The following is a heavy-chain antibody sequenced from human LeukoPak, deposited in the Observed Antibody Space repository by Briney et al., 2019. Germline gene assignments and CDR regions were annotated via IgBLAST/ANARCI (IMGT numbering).Heavy chain of an antibody. J-gene: IGHJ6*03. CDR2: IYYSGST. V-gene: IGHV4-59*08. Sequence: PSETLSLTCTVSGGSISSYYWRWIRQPPGKGLEWIGYIYYSGSTKYNPSLKSRVTISLDTSKNQFSLKLNPVTAAATAVYSCARQHGDYRPPYYYYMDVWGKGTTVTVSS. CDR1: GGSISSYY. CDR3: ARQHGDYRPPYYYYMDV. D-gene: IGHD4-17*01.